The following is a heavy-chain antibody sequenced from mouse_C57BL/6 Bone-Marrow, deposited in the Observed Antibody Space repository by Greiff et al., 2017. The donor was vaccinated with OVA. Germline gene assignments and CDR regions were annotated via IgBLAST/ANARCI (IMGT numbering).Heavy chain of an antibody. J-gene: IGHJ2*01. CDR1: GYSFTSYY. Sequence: VQLQQSGPELVKPGASVKISCKASGYSFTSYYIHWVKQRPGQGLEWIGWIYPGSGNTKYNEKFKGKATLTADTSSSTAYMQLSSLTSEDSAVYYCARSIRRPLLWLRGDYFDYWGQGTTLTVSS. CDR2: IYPGSGNT. D-gene: IGHD2-2*01. CDR3: ARSIRRPLLWLRGDYFDY. V-gene: IGHV1-66*01.